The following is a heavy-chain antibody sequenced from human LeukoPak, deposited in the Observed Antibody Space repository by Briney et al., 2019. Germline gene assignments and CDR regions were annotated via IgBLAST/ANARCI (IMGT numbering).Heavy chain of an antibody. CDR1: GGSISSYY. V-gene: IGHV4-34*01. CDR3: ARGLVVSDMDV. J-gene: IGHJ6*03. CDR2: INHSGST. D-gene: IGHD2-2*01. Sequence: KTSETLSLTCTVSGGSISSYYWSWIRQPPGKGLEWIGEINHSGSTNYNPSLKSRVTISVDTSKNQFSLKLSSVTAADTAVYYCARGLVVSDMDVWGKGTTVTVSS.